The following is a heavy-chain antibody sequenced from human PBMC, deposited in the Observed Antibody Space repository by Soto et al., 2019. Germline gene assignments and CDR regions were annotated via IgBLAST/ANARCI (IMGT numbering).Heavy chain of an antibody. CDR1: GFSLYTGGVG. CDR3: AHYTTDTYFDV. CDR2: LYWDDTR. V-gene: IGHV2-5*02. Sequence: QITLKESSPTLVKPTQTLTLTCSFSGFSLYTGGVGVGWIRQPPGKALEWLALLYWDDTRRYNPSLKNTLTTAKDTSEKQVVLTVTDMGPVDTGTYFCAHYTTDTYFDVWGKGATVTVSS. J-gene: IGHJ6*04. D-gene: IGHD1-1*01.